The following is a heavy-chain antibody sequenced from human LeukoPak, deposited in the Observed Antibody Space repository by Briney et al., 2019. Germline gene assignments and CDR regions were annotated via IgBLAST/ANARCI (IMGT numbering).Heavy chain of an antibody. CDR3: ASAYYYDSSGYLPLGY. CDR1: GYTFTSYY. V-gene: IGHV1-46*01. CDR2: INPSGGST. Sequence: GASVKVSCKASGYTFTSYYMHWVRQAPGQGLEWMGLINPSGGSTSYAQKFQGRVTMTRDTSTSTVYMELSSLRSEDAAVYYCASAYYYDSSGYLPLGYWGQGTLVTVSS. D-gene: IGHD3-22*01. J-gene: IGHJ4*02.